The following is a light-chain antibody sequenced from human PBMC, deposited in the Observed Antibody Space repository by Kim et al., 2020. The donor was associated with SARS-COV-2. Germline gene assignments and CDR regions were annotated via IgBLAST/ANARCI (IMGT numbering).Light chain of an antibody. Sequence: QTVVTQDPSFSVSPGGTVTITCGLSSGSVSTNHYPSWYQQTPGQPPRTLIYYTNTRSSGVPDRFSGSILGNKAALTITGAQADDESDYYGLLYMGGGISVFGGGTKVTVL. CDR2: YTN. J-gene: IGLJ3*02. V-gene: IGLV8-61*01. CDR3: LLYMGGGISV. CDR1: SGSVSTNHY.